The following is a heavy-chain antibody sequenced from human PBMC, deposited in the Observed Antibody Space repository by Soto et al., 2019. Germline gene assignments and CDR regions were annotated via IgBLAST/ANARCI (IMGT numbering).Heavy chain of an antibody. Sequence: ASVKVSCKASGYTFTSYGISWVRQAPGQGLEWMGWISAYNGNTNYAQKLQGRVTMTTDTSTSTAYMELRSLRSDDTAVYYGARGQRYFDWLITEGWFDPWGQGTLVTVSS. D-gene: IGHD3-9*01. J-gene: IGHJ5*02. CDR1: GYTFTSYG. CDR3: ARGQRYFDWLITEGWFDP. CDR2: ISAYNGNT. V-gene: IGHV1-18*01.